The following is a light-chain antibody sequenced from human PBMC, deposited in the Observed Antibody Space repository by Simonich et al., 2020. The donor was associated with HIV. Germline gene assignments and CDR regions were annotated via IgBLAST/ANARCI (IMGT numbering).Light chain of an antibody. CDR2: DNS. V-gene: IGLV1-40*01. CDR1: SSTIGAGYD. CDR3: ESYDSGWGV. Sequence: QSVLTQPPSVSGAPGQRVTISCTGSSSTIGAGYDVHWYQQLPGTAPKLLIYDNSNRPSGVPDRVSGSKSGTSASLAITGLQTEDEADYYCESYDSGWGVFGGGTKLTVL. J-gene: IGLJ3*02.